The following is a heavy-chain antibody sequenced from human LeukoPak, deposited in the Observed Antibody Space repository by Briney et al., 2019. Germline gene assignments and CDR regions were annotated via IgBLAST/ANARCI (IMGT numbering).Heavy chain of an antibody. CDR3: ARKWELGSPFDP. V-gene: IGHV5-51*01. Sequence: GASLQISCKGSGYIFTSYWIGWVRPLPGKGLEWMGIIYPGDSDTRYSPSFQGQVTISADKSISTAYLQWSSLKASDTAMYYCARKWELGSPFDPWGQGTLVTVSS. D-gene: IGHD1-26*01. J-gene: IGHJ5*02. CDR1: GYIFTSYW. CDR2: IYPGDSDT.